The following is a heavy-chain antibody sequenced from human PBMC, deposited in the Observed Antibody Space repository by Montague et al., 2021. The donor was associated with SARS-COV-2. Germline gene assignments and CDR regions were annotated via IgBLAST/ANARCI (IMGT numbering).Heavy chain of an antibody. D-gene: IGHD1-1*01. CDR1: GFTFSTYY. CDR3: AREPQLWTGASS. Sequence: SLRLSCAASGFTFSTYYMHWVRQTPGKGLLWVARIKEDGSKTAYADSVKGRFSISRDNAKDTLYLEMNSLAVDDSGVYYCAREPQLWTGASSWGQGTPVTVSS. CDR2: IKEDGSKT. V-gene: IGHV3-74*01. J-gene: IGHJ4*02.